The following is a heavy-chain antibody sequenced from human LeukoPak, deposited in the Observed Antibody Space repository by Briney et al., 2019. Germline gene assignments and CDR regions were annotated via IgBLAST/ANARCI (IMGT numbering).Heavy chain of an antibody. J-gene: IGHJ3*02. D-gene: IGHD1-20*01. V-gene: IGHV3-48*01. CDR2: LSSSSSTI. CDR3: ARGITGRARAFDI. CDR1: GFTFSSYS. Sequence: GGSLRLSCAASGFTFSSYSMNWVRQAPGKGLEWVSYLSSSSSTIYYADSVKGRFPISRDNAKNSLYLQMNSLRAEDTAVYYCARGITGRARAFDIWGQGTMVAVSS.